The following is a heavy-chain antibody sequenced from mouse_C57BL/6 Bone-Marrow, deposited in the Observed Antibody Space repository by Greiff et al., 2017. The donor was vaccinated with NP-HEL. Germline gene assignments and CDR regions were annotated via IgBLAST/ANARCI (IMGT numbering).Heavy chain of an antibody. D-gene: IGHD2-3*01. V-gene: IGHV5-4*01. CDR2: ISDGGSYT. CDR1: GFTFSSYA. CDR3: ARDRWLLHYYAMDY. J-gene: IGHJ4*01. Sequence: EVQVVESGGGLVKPGGSLKLSCAASGFTFSSYAMSWVRQTPEKRLEWVATISDGGSYTYYPDNVKGRFTISRDNAKNNLYLQMSHLKSEDTAMYYCARDRWLLHYYAMDYWGQGTSVTVSS.